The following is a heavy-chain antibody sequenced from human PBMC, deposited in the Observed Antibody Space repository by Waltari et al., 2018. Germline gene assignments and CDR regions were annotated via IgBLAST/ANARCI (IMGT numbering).Heavy chain of an antibody. Sequence: EMQLVESGGGLVQPGRSLRLSCAASGFTFVDYAMPWVRQAPGKGLEWVSGINWNGGGPGYADSVKGRFTIPRDNVKNSLYLQINDLRAEDTAFYYCAKDRIAAAPYWHFDLWGRGTLVTVSS. CDR3: AKDRIAAAPYWHFDL. CDR1: GFTFVDYA. J-gene: IGHJ2*01. CDR2: INWNGGGP. V-gene: IGHV3-9*01. D-gene: IGHD6-13*01.